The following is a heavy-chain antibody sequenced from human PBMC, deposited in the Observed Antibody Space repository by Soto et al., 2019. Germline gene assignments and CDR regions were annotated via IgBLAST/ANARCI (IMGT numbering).Heavy chain of an antibody. J-gene: IGHJ4*02. CDR2: ISSTTNYI. CDR1: GFTFTRYS. CDR3: ARDSEDLTSNFDY. V-gene: IGHV3-21*06. Sequence: PGGSLRLSCAASGFTFTRYSMNWVRQAPGKGLEWVSSISSTTNYIYYGDSMKGRFTISRDNAKNSLYLEMNSLRAEDTAVYYCARDSEDLTSNFDYWGQGTLVTVSS.